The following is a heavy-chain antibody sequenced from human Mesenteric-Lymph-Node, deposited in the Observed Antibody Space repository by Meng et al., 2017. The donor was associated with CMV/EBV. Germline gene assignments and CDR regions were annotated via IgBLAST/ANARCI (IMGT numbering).Heavy chain of an antibody. J-gene: IGHJ4*02. CDR3: AREAVCSGGSCYSEGFDY. CDR2: IYYSGST. D-gene: IGHD2-15*01. Sequence: ISSGGYYWGWIRQHPGKDLEWIGYIYYSGSTYYNPSLKSRVTISVDTSKSQFSLKLSSVTAADTAVYYCAREAVCSGGSCYSEGFDYWGQGTLVTVSS. CDR1: ISSGGYY. V-gene: IGHV4-31*02.